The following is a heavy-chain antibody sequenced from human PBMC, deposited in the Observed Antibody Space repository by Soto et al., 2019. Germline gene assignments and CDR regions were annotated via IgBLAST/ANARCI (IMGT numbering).Heavy chain of an antibody. D-gene: IGHD3-22*01. CDR2: IYSSGNT. J-gene: IGHJ4*02. Sequence: QVQLQESGPGLVKPSQTLSLTCTVSGDFISSGGYYWSWIRQLPGKGLEWIWYIYSSGNTYYNPSLKSRITISVDTSKNQFCLNLSSVTAADTALYYCARTDSSGYYCVNWGQGTLVTVFS. CDR3: ARTDSSGYYCVN. V-gene: IGHV4-31*03. CDR1: GDFISSGGYY.